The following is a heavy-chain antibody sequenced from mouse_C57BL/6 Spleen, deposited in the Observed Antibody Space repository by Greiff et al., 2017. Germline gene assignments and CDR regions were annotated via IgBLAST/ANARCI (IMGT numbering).Heavy chain of an antibody. Sequence: QVQLQQSDAELVKPGASVKISCKVSGYTFTDHSIHWLKQRPEQGLEWIGYIYPRDGSTKYNEKFKCKATLTADKSSSTAYMQLNSLTSEDSAVDFCARSKDYYDSAWGYWGQGTTLTVSS. J-gene: IGHJ2*01. D-gene: IGHD1-1*01. CDR2: IYPRDGST. CDR3: ARSKDYYDSAWGY. V-gene: IGHV1-78*01. CDR1: GYTFTDHS.